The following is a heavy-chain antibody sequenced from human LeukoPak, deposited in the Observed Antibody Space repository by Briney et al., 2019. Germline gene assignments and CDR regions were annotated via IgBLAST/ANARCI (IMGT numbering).Heavy chain of an antibody. Sequence: PGGSLRLSCAASGFTFSNAWMNWVRQAPGKGLEWVSSISSSSSYRYYADSVKGRFTISRDNAKNSLYLQMNSLRAEDTAVYYCARYDSSMGWFDPWGQGTLVTVSS. J-gene: IGHJ5*02. D-gene: IGHD6-13*01. CDR3: ARYDSSMGWFDP. CDR2: ISSSSSYR. V-gene: IGHV3-21*01. CDR1: GFTFSNAW.